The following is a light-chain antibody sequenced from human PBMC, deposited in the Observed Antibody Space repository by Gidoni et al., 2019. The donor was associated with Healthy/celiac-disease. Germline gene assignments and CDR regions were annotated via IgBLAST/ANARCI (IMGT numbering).Light chain of an antibody. V-gene: IGKV1-39*01. CDR3: QQSYSTPTIT. Sequence: IQMAQSPSSLSASVGDRDTITCRASQSISSYLNWYQQKPGKAPKLLIYAASSLQSGVPSRFSGSGSGTDFTLTISSLQPEDFATYYCQQSYSTPTITFGQGTRLEIK. CDR1: QSISSY. J-gene: IGKJ5*01. CDR2: AAS.